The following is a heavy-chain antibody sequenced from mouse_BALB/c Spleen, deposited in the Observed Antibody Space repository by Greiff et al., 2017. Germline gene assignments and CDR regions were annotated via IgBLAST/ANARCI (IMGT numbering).Heavy chain of an antibody. Sequence: QVQLKESGAELVRPGASVTLSCKASGYTFTDYEMHWVKQTPVHGLEWIGAIDPETGGTAYNQKFKGKATLTADKSSSTAYMELRSLTSEDSAVYYCTRHVGTGWNWYFDVWGAGTTVTVSS. CDR3: TRHVGTGWNWYFDV. J-gene: IGHJ1*01. D-gene: IGHD3-3*01. CDR2: IDPETGGT. V-gene: IGHV1-15*01. CDR1: GYTFTDYE.